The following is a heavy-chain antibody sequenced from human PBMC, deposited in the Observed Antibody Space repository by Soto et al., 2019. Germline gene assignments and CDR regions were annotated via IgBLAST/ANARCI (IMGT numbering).Heavy chain of an antibody. J-gene: IGHJ4*02. CDR1: GFTFNDYW. Sequence: GGSLRLSCAASGFTFNDYWMHWVRQGPGKGLLWASRINSDGSSTSYADSVKGRFTISRDNAKNTLYLEMNSLRAEDTAVYYCARVYRTSWYAYDNWGQGTLVTVSS. V-gene: IGHV3-74*01. CDR2: INSDGSST. CDR3: ARVYRTSWYAYDN. D-gene: IGHD6-13*01.